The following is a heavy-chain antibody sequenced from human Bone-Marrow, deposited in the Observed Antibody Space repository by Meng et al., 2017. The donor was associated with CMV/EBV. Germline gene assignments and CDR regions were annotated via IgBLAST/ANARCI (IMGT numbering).Heavy chain of an antibody. Sequence: LSLTCAASGFTFSSYAMSWVRQAPGKGLEWVSAISGSGGSTYYADSVKGRFTISRDNSKNTLYLQMNSLRAEDTAVYYCARDVRLCSSTSCYIGFDYWGQGTLVTVSS. J-gene: IGHJ4*02. CDR1: GFTFSSYA. D-gene: IGHD2-2*02. V-gene: IGHV3-23*01. CDR3: ARDVRLCSSTSCYIGFDY. CDR2: ISGSGGST.